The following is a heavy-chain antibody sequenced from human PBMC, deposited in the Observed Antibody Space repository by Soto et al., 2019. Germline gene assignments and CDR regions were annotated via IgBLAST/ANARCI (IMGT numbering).Heavy chain of an antibody. CDR3: ATYTGGSCYYYGMDI. J-gene: IGHJ6*02. CDR2: INPRSGGT. D-gene: IGHD2-15*01. Sequence: QVQLEQSGAEVKKPGASVKVSCVGSGYTFSAYYIHWVRQAPGQGLEWMGWINPRSGGTNFAQKFQGRVTMTRDTSISTAYMELTRLMSNDTAVYYCATYTGGSCYYYGMDIWGQGTTVTVSS. CDR1: GYTFSAYY. V-gene: IGHV1-2*02.